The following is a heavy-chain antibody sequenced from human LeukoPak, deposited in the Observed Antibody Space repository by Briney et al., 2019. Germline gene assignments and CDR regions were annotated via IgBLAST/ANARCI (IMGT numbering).Heavy chain of an antibody. CDR3: AKAAYCSGGSCHHFDY. CDR2: IWYDGSNK. V-gene: IGHV3-33*06. Sequence: GGSLRLSCAASGFTFSSYGMHWVRQAPGKGLEWVAVIWYDGSNKYYADSVKGRFTISRDNSKNTLYLQMNSLRAEDTAVYYCAKAAYCSGGSCHHFDYWGQGTLVSVSS. J-gene: IGHJ4*02. CDR1: GFTFSSYG. D-gene: IGHD2-15*01.